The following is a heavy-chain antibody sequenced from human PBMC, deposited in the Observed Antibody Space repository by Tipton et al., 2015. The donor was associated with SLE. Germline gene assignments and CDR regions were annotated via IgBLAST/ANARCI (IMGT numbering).Heavy chain of an antibody. J-gene: IGHJ4*02. CDR3: ARSDGGY. Sequence: TLSLTCSVSGGSISSHYWSWIRQPPGKGLEWIGYMYYSGSTNYKSSLKSRVTISLDTSKMQFSLKLTSVTAADTAVYYCARSDGGYWGQGTLVTVSS. V-gene: IGHV4-59*11. D-gene: IGHD3-16*01. CDR1: GGSISSHY. CDR2: MYYSGST.